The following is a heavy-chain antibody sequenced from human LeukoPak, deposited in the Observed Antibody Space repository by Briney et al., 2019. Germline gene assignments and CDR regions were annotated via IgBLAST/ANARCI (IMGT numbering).Heavy chain of an antibody. CDR1: GFTFSNYW. V-gene: IGHV3-7*01. CDR3: ARVRGSTSCPES. Sequence: GGSLRLSCAASGFTFSNYWRSWVRQAPGKGLEWVANIKEDGSEKYYVDSVKGRFTISRDNAKNSLYLQMNSLRVEDTAVFYCARVRGSTSCPESWGQGTLVTVSS. J-gene: IGHJ5*02. D-gene: IGHD2-2*01. CDR2: IKEDGSEK.